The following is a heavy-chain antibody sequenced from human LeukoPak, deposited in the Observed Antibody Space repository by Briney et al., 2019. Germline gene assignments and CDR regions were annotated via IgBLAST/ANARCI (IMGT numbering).Heavy chain of an antibody. CDR2: IYYSGST. Sequence: SSETLSLTCTVSGGSIRSYYWNWIRQPPGKGLEWIGYIYYSGSTNYNPSLKSRVTISVDTSKNQFSLKLNSVTAADTAVYYCARWVYESSGYRRFDPWGQGTLVTVSA. CDR3: ARWVYESSGYRRFDP. J-gene: IGHJ5*02. D-gene: IGHD3-22*01. V-gene: IGHV4-59*01. CDR1: GGSIRSYY.